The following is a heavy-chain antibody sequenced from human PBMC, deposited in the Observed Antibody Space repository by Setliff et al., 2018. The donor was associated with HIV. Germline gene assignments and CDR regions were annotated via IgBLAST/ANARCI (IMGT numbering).Heavy chain of an antibody. CDR3: GVGLIAAFVDY. J-gene: IGHJ4*02. D-gene: IGHD2-15*01. V-gene: IGHV1-69*10. CDR2: IISSLPVT. CDR1: GGTFSSYA. Sequence: ASVKVSCKASGGTFSSYAISWVRQAPGQGLEWMGGIISSLPVTHYAQKFQGRLTITADKSTSTVYMGLSSLRSEDTAVYFCGVGLIAAFVDYWGQGALVTVSS.